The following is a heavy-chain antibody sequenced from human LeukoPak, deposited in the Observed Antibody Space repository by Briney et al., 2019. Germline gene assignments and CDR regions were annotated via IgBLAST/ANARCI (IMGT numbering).Heavy chain of an antibody. Sequence: SETLSLTCTVSGGSISSYYWSWIRQPPGKGLEWIGYIYYSGSTNYNPSLKSRVTISVDTSKNQFSLKLSSVTAADTAVYYCALTYYYDSSGYSLGYWGQGTLVTVSS. CDR1: GGSISSYY. D-gene: IGHD3-22*01. J-gene: IGHJ4*02. CDR2: IYYSGST. V-gene: IGHV4-59*01. CDR3: ALTYYYDSSGYSLGY.